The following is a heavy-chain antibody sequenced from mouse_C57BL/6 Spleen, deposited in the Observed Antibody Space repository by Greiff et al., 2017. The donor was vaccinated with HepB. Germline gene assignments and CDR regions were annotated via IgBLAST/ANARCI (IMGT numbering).Heavy chain of an antibody. CDR3: ARESNWYFDY. J-gene: IGHJ2*01. CDR1: GFTFSDYG. V-gene: IGHV5-17*01. CDR2: ISSGSSTI. Sequence: EVQLVESGGGLVKPGGSLKLSCAASGFTFSDYGMHWVRQAPEKGLEGVAYISSGSSTIYYEDTGKGRFTISRDNAKNPLFLQMTSMRSEDRAMYYCARESNWYFDYWGQGTTLTVSS. D-gene: IGHD4-1*01.